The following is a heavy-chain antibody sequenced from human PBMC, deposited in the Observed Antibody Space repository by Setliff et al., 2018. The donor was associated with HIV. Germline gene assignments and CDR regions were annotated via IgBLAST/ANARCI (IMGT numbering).Heavy chain of an antibody. Sequence: SETLSLTCTVSGGSINTGHYYWSWIRHHPGKGLEWIAYIYYTGNTYFNPSHKSRTTISIDTSKNQFSLKMSSVTAADTAVYYCARDRYAGEIDYWGQGTLVTSPQ. CDR3: ARDRYAGEIDY. D-gene: IGHD3-10*01. CDR1: GGSINTGHYY. J-gene: IGHJ4*02. CDR2: IYYTGNT. V-gene: IGHV4-31*03.